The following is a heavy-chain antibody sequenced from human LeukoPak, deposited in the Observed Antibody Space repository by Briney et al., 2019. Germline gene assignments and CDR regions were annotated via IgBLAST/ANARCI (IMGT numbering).Heavy chain of an antibody. CDR2: INHSGST. J-gene: IGHJ6*03. V-gene: IGHV4-38-2*02. CDR1: GYSISSGYY. Sequence: PSETLSLTCTVSGYSISSGYYWGWIRQPPGKGLEWIGEINHSGSTNYNPSLKSRVTISVDTSKNQFSLKLSSVTAADTAVYYCARRRYFDWLAFHYYYMDVWGKGTTVTISS. D-gene: IGHD3-9*01. CDR3: ARRRYFDWLAFHYYYMDV.